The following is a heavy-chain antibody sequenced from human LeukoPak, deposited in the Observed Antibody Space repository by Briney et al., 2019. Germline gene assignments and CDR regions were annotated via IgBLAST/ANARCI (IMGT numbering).Heavy chain of an antibody. V-gene: IGHV1-3*04. CDR3: ARGFISDYVWGGYPQGLFDY. J-gene: IGHJ4*02. D-gene: IGHD3-16*02. CDR1: GYTFTGYS. Sequence: ASVKVSCKASGYTFTGYSIHWVRQAPGQRLEWMGWINTGNGNTKYSQKFQDRVTITRDTSASTAYMELSSLRSEDTAVYYCARGFISDYVWGGYPQGLFDYWGQGTLVTVSS. CDR2: INTGNGNT.